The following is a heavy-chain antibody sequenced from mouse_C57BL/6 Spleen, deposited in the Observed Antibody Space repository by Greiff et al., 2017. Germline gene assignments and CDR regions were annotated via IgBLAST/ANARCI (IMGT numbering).Heavy chain of an antibody. CDR2: IDPSDSET. CDR1: GYTFTSYW. V-gene: IGHV1-52*01. J-gene: IGHJ2*01. D-gene: IGHD2-1*01. Sequence: QVQLQQPGAELVRPGSSVKLSCKASGYTFTSYWMHWVKQRPIQGLEWIGNIDPSDSETHYNQKFKDKATLTVDKSSSTAYMQLSSLTSEDSAVYYCARAPLYYGKGFDYFDYWGQGTTLTVSS. CDR3: ARAPLYYGKGFDYFDY.